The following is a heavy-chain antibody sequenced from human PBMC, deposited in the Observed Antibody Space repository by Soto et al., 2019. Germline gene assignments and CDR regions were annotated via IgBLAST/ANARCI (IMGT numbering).Heavy chain of an antibody. D-gene: IGHD3-10*01. V-gene: IGHV4-39*01. Sequence: SETLSLTCTVSGGSISSSSYYWGWIRQPPGKGLEWIGSIYYSGSTYYNPSLKSRVTISVDTSKNQFSLKLSSVTAADTAVYYCATLWFGEGKYWGQGTLVTVSS. CDR2: IYYSGST. CDR1: GGSISSSSYY. J-gene: IGHJ4*02. CDR3: ATLWFGEGKY.